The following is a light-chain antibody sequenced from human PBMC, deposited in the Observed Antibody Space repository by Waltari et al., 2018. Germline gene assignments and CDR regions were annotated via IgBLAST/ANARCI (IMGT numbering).Light chain of an antibody. CDR1: QSIGSY. CDR3: QHSYSIPFI. Sequence: SPSSLSASVGDRVTITCRASQSIGSYLNWYQRKPGKAPNLLIYVATTLESGVPSRFTGSGSGTEFTLTINSLQPEDVATYYCQHSYSIPFIFGQGTKLEIK. J-gene: IGKJ2*01. V-gene: IGKV1-39*01. CDR2: VAT.